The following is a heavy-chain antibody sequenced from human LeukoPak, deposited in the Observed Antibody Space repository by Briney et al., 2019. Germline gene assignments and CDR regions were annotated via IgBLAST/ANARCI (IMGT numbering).Heavy chain of an antibody. V-gene: IGHV3-23*01. CDR1: GFTFSSYA. CDR2: TSGSGGST. CDR3: AKNGGSQCYSHLDS. Sequence: GGSLRLSCAASGFTFSSYAMSWIRQAPGKGLEWVSGTSGSGGSTYYAGSVKGRFTISRDNSKNTLYLQMNSLRVEDTAVYYCAKNGGSQCYSHLDSWGQGTLVTVS. J-gene: IGHJ4*02. D-gene: IGHD2-15*01.